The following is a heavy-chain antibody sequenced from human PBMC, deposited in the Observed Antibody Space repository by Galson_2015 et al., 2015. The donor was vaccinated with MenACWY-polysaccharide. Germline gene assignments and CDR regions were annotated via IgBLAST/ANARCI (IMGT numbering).Heavy chain of an antibody. V-gene: IGHV4-38-2*01. CDR3: ARVEKYSGSYYIHH. J-gene: IGHJ4*02. CDR2: IYHSGST. Sequence: PSETLSLTCAVSGYSISSGYYWGWIRQPPGKGLEWIGSIYHSGSTYYNPSLKSRVTISVDTSKNQFSLKLSSVTAADTAVYYCARVEKYSGSYYIHHWGQGTLVTVSS. CDR1: GYSISSGYY. D-gene: IGHD1-26*01.